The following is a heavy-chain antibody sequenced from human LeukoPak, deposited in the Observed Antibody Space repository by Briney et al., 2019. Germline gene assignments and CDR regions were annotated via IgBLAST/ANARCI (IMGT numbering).Heavy chain of an antibody. D-gene: IGHD2-2*01. CDR1: GLTVSSNY. Sequence: GGSLRLSCAASGLTVSSNYMSWVRQAPGKGLEYVSAISSNGGSTYYADSVKGRFTISRDNSKNTLYLQMGSLRAGDMAVYYCARESGYCSSTSCYSDYWGQGTLVTVSS. CDR3: ARESGYCSSTSCYSDY. J-gene: IGHJ4*02. V-gene: IGHV3-64*02. CDR2: ISSNGGST.